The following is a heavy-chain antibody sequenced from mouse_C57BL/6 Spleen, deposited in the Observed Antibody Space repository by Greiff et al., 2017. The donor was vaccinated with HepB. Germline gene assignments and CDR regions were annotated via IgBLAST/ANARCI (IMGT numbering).Heavy chain of an antibody. CDR1: GYTFTSYW. D-gene: IGHD2-2*01. V-gene: IGHV1-52*01. Sequence: VQLQQPGAELVRPGSSVKLSCKASGYTFTSYWMHWVKQRPIQGLEWIGNIDPSDSETHYNQKFKDKATLTVDKSSSTAYMQLSSLTSEDSAVYYCAGGSYGYDAAYWGQGTLVTVSA. CDR3: AGGSYGYDAAY. J-gene: IGHJ3*01. CDR2: IDPSDSET.